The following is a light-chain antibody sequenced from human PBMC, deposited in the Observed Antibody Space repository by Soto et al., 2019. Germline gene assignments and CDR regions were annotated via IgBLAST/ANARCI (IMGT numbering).Light chain of an antibody. CDR3: QESNNWPYT. CDR1: QSVSHN. V-gene: IGKV3-15*01. Sequence: ELLMTQSPATLSVSPGERATLSCRASQSVSHNLAWYQQKPGQAPRLLFYGASTRATGIPARFSGSGSGTAFTLTITSLQSEDFSVYYCQESNNWPYTFGQGTKLE. CDR2: GAS. J-gene: IGKJ2*01.